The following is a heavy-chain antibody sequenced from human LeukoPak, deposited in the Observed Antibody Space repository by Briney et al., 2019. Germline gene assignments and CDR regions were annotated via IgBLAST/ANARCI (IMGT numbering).Heavy chain of an antibody. CDR1: GFTFSSYS. V-gene: IGHV3-21*01. Sequence: PGGSLRLSCAASGFTFSSYSMNWVRRAPGKGLEWVSSISSSSSYIYYADSVKGRFTISRDNAKNSLYLQMNSLRAEDTAVYYCWVGHPPPDKVVVVAATIDYWGQGTLVTVSS. CDR3: WVGHPPPDKVVVVAATIDY. D-gene: IGHD2-15*01. J-gene: IGHJ4*02. CDR2: ISSSSSYI.